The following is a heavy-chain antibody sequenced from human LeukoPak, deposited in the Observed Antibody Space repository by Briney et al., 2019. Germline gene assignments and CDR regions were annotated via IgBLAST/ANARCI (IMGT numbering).Heavy chain of an antibody. V-gene: IGHV4-59*12. CDR3: ARRLLRSMTNLDY. CDR2: IYYSGST. CDR1: GGSISSYY. D-gene: IGHD4-11*01. J-gene: IGHJ4*02. Sequence: SETLSLTCTVSGGSISSYYWSWIRQPPGKGLEWIGYIYYSGSTNYNPSLKSRVTISVDTSKNQFSLKLSSVTAADTAVYYCARRLLRSMTNLDYWGQGTLVTVSS.